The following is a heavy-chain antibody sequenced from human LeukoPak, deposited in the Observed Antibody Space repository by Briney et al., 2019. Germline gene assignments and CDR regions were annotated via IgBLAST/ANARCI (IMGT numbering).Heavy chain of an antibody. D-gene: IGHD2-15*01. CDR2: IYYSGST. V-gene: IGHV4-59*01. J-gene: IGHJ4*02. Sequence: PSETLSLTCTVSGGSIRSYYWSWIRQPPGKGLEWIGYIYYSGSTNYNPSLKSRVTISVDTSKNQFSLKLSSVTAADTAVYYCARARGTRYCSGGSCYSLGGAFDYWGQGTLVTVSS. CDR1: GGSIRSYY. CDR3: ARARGTRYCSGGSCYSLGGAFDY.